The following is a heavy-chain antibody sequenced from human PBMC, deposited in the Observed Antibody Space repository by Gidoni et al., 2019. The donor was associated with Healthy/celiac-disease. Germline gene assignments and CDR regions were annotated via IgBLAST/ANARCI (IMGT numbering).Heavy chain of an antibody. J-gene: IGHJ4*02. D-gene: IGHD2-8*01. CDR3: ARVNGEGNEDYYFDY. Sequence: QVQLVQSGAEVKQPGSSVTVSCNASGGTFSSYAISWVRQAPGQGLEWMGGILPIVGTANYAKKFQGRVTITADKSTSTAYMELSRLRSEDTAVYYCARVNGEGNEDYYFDYWGQGTLVTVSS. V-gene: IGHV1-69*06. CDR2: ILPIVGTA. CDR1: GGTFSSYA.